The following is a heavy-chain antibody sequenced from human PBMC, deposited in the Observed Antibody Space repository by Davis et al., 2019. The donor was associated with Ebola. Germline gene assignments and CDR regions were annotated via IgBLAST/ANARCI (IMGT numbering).Heavy chain of an antibody. CDR2: VNIDGSST. Sequence: HTGGSLRLSCAASGFTFSSYWIHWVRQAPGKGLVWVSRVNIDGSSTNYADSVKGRFTISRDNSKNTLYLQMSSLRAEDTAVYYCARGSPDYGDYDYNWFDPWGQGTLVTVSS. J-gene: IGHJ5*02. V-gene: IGHV3-74*01. CDR3: ARGSPDYGDYDYNWFDP. D-gene: IGHD4-17*01. CDR1: GFTFSSYW.